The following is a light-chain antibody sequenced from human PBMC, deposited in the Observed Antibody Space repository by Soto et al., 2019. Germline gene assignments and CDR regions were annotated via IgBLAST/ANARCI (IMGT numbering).Light chain of an antibody. J-gene: IGKJ2*01. CDR3: QEYDSYSST. CDR1: QSISSW. V-gene: IGKV1-5*01. CDR2: DVS. Sequence: DIQMTQSPSTLSASVGDRVTITCRASQSISSWLAWYQQKPGKVPKVLIYDVSSFESGVPSRFSGSGSGTEFTLTISSLQPDDFATYYCQEYDSYSSTFGQGTKLQIK.